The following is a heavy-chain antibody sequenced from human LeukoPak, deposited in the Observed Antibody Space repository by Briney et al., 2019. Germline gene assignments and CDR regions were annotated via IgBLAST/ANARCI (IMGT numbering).Heavy chain of an antibody. CDR1: GFTFCSYS. D-gene: IGHD1-26*01. Sequence: GGSLRLSCAASGFTFCSYSMNWVRQAPGKGLEWVSSISSSSSYIHSADSVRGRFTISRDNAKNSLFLQMNSLRAEDTAVYYCARDEWGDAFDIWGQGTMVTVFS. CDR3: ARDEWGDAFDI. CDR2: ISSSSSYI. J-gene: IGHJ3*02. V-gene: IGHV3-21*01.